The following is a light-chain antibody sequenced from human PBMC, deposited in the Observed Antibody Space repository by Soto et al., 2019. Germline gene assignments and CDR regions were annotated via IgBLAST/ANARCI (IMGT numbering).Light chain of an antibody. CDR1: QSINNY. V-gene: IGKV1-39*01. CDR2: AAS. J-gene: IGKJ1*01. Sequence: DIPMTQPPASLSVSVGDRVTITCRASQSINNYLNWYQLKPGKPPRLLIYAASSLQSGVPSRFSGSGSGTDFTLTISSLQPEDVATYSCQQSYNSPQTLGQGTKVDIK. CDR3: QQSYNSPQT.